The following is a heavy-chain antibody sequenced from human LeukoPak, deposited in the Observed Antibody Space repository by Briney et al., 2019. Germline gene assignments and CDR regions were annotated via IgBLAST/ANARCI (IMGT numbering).Heavy chain of an antibody. Sequence: SETLSLTCTVSGGSVSSTSYYWGWIRQPPGKGLEWIGTISYSGSSYYNPSLKSRVTISVDTSKNHFSLKLTSVTAADTAVFYCARHSDASPIWGQGTMVTVSS. CDR2: ISYSGSS. J-gene: IGHJ3*02. CDR1: GGSVSSTSYY. CDR3: ARHSDASPI. V-gene: IGHV4-39*01.